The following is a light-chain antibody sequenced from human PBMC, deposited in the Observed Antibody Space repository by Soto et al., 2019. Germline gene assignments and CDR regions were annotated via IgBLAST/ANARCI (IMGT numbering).Light chain of an antibody. J-gene: IGKJ5*01. Sequence: DIVLTQFPSTLCLSQVARDTLSCRASQSVTSNSLAWYQQKVGRAPRVLIYGASNRATGIPDRFSGTGSETDFTLTSSRLEPEDFAVYYCQQYDNSPITFGQGTRLDIK. V-gene: IGKV3-20*01. CDR1: QSVTSNS. CDR3: QQYDNSPIT. CDR2: GAS.